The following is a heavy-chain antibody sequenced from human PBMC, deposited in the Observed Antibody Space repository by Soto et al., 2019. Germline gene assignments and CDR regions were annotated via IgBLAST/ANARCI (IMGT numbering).Heavy chain of an antibody. Sequence: PGESLKISCKASGYIFIDYWIGWVRQMPGKGLEWMGIVYPRDSDTRNSPSFQGQVTISADRSTGTAFLQWRSLKASDTALYYCARPPLPGYSIHFNSWGQGTLVTVSS. CDR3: ARPPLPGYSIHFNS. J-gene: IGHJ4*02. V-gene: IGHV5-51*01. CDR1: GYIFIDYW. CDR2: VYPRDSDT. D-gene: IGHD2-15*01.